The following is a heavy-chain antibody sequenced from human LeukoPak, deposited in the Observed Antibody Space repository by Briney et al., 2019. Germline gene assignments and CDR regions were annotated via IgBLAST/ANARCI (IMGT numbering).Heavy chain of an antibody. V-gene: IGHV1-24*01. J-gene: IGHJ6*04. D-gene: IGHD4-11*01. Sequence: GASVKASCKVSGYTLTELSMHWVRQAPGKGLEWMGGFDPEDGETIYAQKFQGRVTMTEDTSTDTAYMELSSLRSEDTAVYYCATDREGNYALDVWGKGTTVTVSS. CDR2: FDPEDGET. CDR1: GYTLTELS. CDR3: ATDREGNYALDV.